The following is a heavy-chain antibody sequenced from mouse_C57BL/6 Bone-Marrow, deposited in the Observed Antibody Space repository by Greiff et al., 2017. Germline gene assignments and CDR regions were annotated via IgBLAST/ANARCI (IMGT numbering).Heavy chain of an antibody. V-gene: IGHV10-3*01. CDR3: VIALLDYFDY. CDR1: GFTFNTYA. Sequence: GGGLVQPKGSLKLSCAASGFTFNTYAMYWVRQAPGKGLEWFARIRSKSSNYATYYADSVKDRFTISRDDSQSMLYLQMNNLKTEDTAMYYCVIALLDYFDYWCQGTTLTVSS. D-gene: IGHD6-1*01. CDR2: IRSKSSNYAT. J-gene: IGHJ2*01.